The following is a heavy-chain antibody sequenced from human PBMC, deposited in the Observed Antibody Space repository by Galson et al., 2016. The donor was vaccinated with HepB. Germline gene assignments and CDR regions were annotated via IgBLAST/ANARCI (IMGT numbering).Heavy chain of an antibody. CDR1: AFTFNSYW. CDR2: IKEDGSEK. J-gene: IGHJ4*02. V-gene: IGHV3-7*01. Sequence: SLRLSCAASAFTFNSYWMSWVCQAPGKGLEWVAYIKEDGSEKYHVDSVKGRFTISRDTSNNTLYLQMNSLRAEDTAVYYCAKGRYCDGDCYSSDYWGQGTLVTVSS. D-gene: IGHD2-21*02. CDR3: AKGRYCDGDCYSSDY.